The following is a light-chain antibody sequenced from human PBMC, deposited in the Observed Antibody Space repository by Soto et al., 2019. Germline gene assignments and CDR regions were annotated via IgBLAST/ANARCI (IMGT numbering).Light chain of an antibody. CDR1: QSVSSSY. V-gene: IGKV3-20*01. J-gene: IGKJ2*01. CDR3: QQYGSSPYT. Sequence: EIVLTQSPGTLSLSPGERATLSCRASQSVSSSYLAWYQQKRGQAPRLLIYCASSRATGIPDSFSCSGSGTFFILSISRLKSEDFAVYYSQQYGSSPYTSGQGIKLEMK. CDR2: CAS.